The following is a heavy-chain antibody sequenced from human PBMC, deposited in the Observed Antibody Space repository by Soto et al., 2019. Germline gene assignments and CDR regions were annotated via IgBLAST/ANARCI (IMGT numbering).Heavy chain of an antibody. CDR2: IYYSGST. Sequence: SETLSLTCTVSGGSISSYYWSWIRQPPGKGLEWIGYIYYSGSTNYNPSLKSRVTISVDTSKNQFSLKLSSVTAADTAVYYCARGMSGSYSDYFDYWGQGTLVTVSS. D-gene: IGHD1-26*01. CDR3: ARGMSGSYSDYFDY. V-gene: IGHV4-59*08. CDR1: GGSISSYY. J-gene: IGHJ4*02.